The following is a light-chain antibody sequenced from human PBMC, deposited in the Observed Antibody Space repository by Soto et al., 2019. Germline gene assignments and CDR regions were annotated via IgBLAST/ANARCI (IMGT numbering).Light chain of an antibody. CDR2: GAS. CDR3: QHYSDSVWT. Sequence: ESVLTQSPGSSSLSPGERATLSCRASQSVSSHNLVWYQQKPGQAPRLLIYGASNRATGIPDRFSGGWSGTDFTLTISSVEPGDFAVYYCQHYSDSVWTFGQGTRVDIK. CDR1: QSVSSHN. J-gene: IGKJ1*01. V-gene: IGKV3-20*01.